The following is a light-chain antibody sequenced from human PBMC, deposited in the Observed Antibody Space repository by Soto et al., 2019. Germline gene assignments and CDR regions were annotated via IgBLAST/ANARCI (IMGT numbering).Light chain of an antibody. Sequence: EIVLTQSPATLSLSPGERATLSCRASQSVSSYLAWYQQKPGQAPRLLIYDASKRATGIPARFSGSGSGTDFTLTISSLEPEDFAVYCCQQRSNWPPMYTFGQGTKLEIK. CDR3: QQRSNWPPMYT. J-gene: IGKJ2*01. CDR1: QSVSSY. CDR2: DAS. V-gene: IGKV3-11*01.